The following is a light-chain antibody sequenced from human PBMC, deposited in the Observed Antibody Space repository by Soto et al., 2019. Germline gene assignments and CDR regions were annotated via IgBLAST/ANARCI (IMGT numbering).Light chain of an antibody. CDR1: SSDVGGHNY. CDR3: QSSDSSLSRV. J-gene: IGLJ1*01. V-gene: IGLV2-11*01. CDR2: DVS. Sequence: QSVLTQPRSVSGSPGQSVTISCTGTSSDVGGHNYVSWYQQHPGKAPKLMIYDVSKRPSGVPDRFSGSKSGTSASLAITGLQAEDEADYYCQSSDSSLSRVFGTGTKVTVL.